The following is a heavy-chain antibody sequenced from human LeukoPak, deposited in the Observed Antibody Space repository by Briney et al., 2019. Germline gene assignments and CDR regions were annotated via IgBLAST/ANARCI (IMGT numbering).Heavy chain of an antibody. J-gene: IGHJ4*02. D-gene: IGHD5-18*01. V-gene: IGHV3-15*01. CDR3: TTDDRGYSYAPRY. CDR2: IKSEPDGGTT. CDR1: GFTFSNAW. Sequence: GGSLRLSCAASGFTFSNAWMSWVRQAPGKGLEWVGRIKSEPDGGTTDYAAPVKGKFTISRDDSKNTLYLQMNSRRAEDTALYYCTTDDRGYSYAPRYWGQGTLVTVSS.